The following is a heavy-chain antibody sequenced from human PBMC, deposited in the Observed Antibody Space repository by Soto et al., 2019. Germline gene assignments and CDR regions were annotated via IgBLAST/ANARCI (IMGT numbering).Heavy chain of an antibody. CDR3: ARGLISGSHYSGGWYYFDS. V-gene: IGHV4-59*12. J-gene: IGHJ4*02. CDR2: IYYSGTT. D-gene: IGHD1-26*01. Sequence: PSETLSLTCTVSGGSISGYYWSWIRQPPGKGLEWIGYIYYSGTTNYNPSLKSRVTISVDTSNSQFSLKLSSVTAADTAVYYCARGLISGSHYSGGWYYFDSWGQGTQVTVSS. CDR1: GGSISGYY.